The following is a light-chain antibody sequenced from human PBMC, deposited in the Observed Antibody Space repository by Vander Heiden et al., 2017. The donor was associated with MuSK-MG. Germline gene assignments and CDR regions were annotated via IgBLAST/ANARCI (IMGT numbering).Light chain of an antibody. CDR1: QSISSY. V-gene: IGKV1-39*01. J-gene: IGKJ1*01. CDR3: QQSYRTPRT. Sequence: SPSSLSASVGDRVTITCRASQSISSYVNWYQQKPGKAPKLLIYAASSLQSGVPSRFSGSGSGTDFTLTISSLQPEDFATYYCQQSYRTPRTFGQGTKVEIK. CDR2: AAS.